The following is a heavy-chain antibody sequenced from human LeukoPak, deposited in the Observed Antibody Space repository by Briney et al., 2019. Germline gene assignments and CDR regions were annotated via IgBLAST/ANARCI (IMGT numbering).Heavy chain of an antibody. Sequence: GASVKVSCKASGYTFTSYGISWVRQAPGQGLDWMGWISAYNGNTNYAQKLQGRVTMTADTSASTAYMELRSLRSDDTAVYYCARDPLRNFDSLSQYGMDVWGQGTTVTVSS. CDR1: GYTFTSYG. CDR2: ISAYNGNT. J-gene: IGHJ6*02. V-gene: IGHV1-18*01. D-gene: IGHD3-9*01. CDR3: ARDPLRNFDSLSQYGMDV.